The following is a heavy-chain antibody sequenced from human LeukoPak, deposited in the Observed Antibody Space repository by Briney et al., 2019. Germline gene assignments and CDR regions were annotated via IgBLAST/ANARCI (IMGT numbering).Heavy chain of an antibody. J-gene: IGHJ6*02. V-gene: IGHV1-18*01. D-gene: IGHD6-13*01. CDR1: GYTFTSYG. CDR2: ISAYNGNT. CDR3: ARDLPPSSSSWYYYYYGMDV. Sequence: ASVKVSCKASGYTFTSYGISWVRQAPGQGLEWMGWISAYNGNTNYAQKLQGRVTMTTDTSTSTAYMELRGLRSDDTAVYYCARDLPPSSSSWYYYYYGMDVWGQGTTVTVSS.